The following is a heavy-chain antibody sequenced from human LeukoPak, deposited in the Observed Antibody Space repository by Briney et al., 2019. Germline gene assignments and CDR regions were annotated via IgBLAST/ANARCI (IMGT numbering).Heavy chain of an antibody. V-gene: IGHV3-30*18. CDR1: GFTFSSYG. Sequence: GGSLRLSCAASGFTFSSYGMHWVRQAPGKGLEWVTVISYGGSNKYYADSVKGRFTISRDNSKNTLYLQMNSLRAGDTAVYYCVKDFDSSGYYVGFGDFWGQGTLVTVSS. D-gene: IGHD3-22*01. J-gene: IGHJ4*02. CDR3: VKDFDSSGYYVGFGDF. CDR2: ISYGGSNK.